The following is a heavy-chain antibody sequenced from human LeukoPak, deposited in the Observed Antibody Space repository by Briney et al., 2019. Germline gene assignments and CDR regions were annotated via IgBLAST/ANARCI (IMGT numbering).Heavy chain of an antibody. D-gene: IGHD1/OR15-1a*01. V-gene: IGHV2-5*02. CDR1: GFSLYSSGVG. CDR3: AHRRPGHLTGWDNSYFDN. Sequence: SGPTLVNPTQTLTLTCTFSGFSLYSSGVGVGWIRQPPGKALEWLAVIYWDDDKRYNPSLRSRLTMSKDASKSQVFLVMSNMDPVDTATYYCAHRRPGHLTGWDNSYFDNWGPGTLVTVSS. J-gene: IGHJ4*02. CDR2: IYWDDDK.